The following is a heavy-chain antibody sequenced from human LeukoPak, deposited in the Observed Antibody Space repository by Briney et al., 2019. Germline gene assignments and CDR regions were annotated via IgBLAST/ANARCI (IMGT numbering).Heavy chain of an antibody. D-gene: IGHD6-13*01. CDR3: ARDGYSNYWYLSL. V-gene: IGHV3-23*01. J-gene: IGHJ4*02. CDR1: GFAFSSYA. CDR2: ISGTGGRT. Sequence: TGGSLRLSCAASGFAFSSYAMSWVRQAPGKGLEWVSSISGTGGRTYYADSVKGRFTISRDNSKNTLDLQMNSLRADDTAVYYCARDGYSNYWYLSLWGQGTLVTVSS.